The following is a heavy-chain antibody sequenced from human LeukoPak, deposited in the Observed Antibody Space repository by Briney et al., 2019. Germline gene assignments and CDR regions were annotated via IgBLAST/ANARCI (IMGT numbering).Heavy chain of an antibody. CDR2: IIPISGTA. Sequence: ASVKVSCKASGGTFSSYAISWVRQAPGQGLEWMGGIIPISGTANYAQKFQGRVTITADESTTTAYMELSSLRYEDTAVYYCARERQHYYGSGNYYNLFEYWGQGTLVTVSS. J-gene: IGHJ4*02. V-gene: IGHV1-69*01. D-gene: IGHD3-10*01. CDR1: GGTFSSYA. CDR3: ARERQHYYGSGNYYNLFEY.